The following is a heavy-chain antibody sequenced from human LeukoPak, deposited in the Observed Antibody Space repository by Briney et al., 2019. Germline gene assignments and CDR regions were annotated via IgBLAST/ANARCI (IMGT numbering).Heavy chain of an antibody. CDR3: ATSAYYYDSSGQAGDAFDI. CDR1: GGSISSSNW. CDR2: ICHSGST. V-gene: IGHV4-4*02. J-gene: IGHJ3*02. Sequence: PSGTLSLTCAVSGGSISSSNWWSWVRQPPGKGLEWIGEICHSGSTNYNPSLKSRVTISVDKSKNQFSLKLSSVTAADTAVYYCATSAYYYDSSGQAGDAFDIWGQGTMVTVPS. D-gene: IGHD3-22*01.